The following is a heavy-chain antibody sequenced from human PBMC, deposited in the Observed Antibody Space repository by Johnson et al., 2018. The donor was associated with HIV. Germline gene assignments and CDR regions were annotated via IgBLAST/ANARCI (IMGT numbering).Heavy chain of an antibody. CDR2: IYSGGST. Sequence: EVQLVESGGGLVQPGGSLRLSCAASGFTVSSNYMSWVRQAPGKGLEWVSVIYSGGSTYYADSVKGRFTISRDNSKNTLYLQMNSLRAEDTAVYYCARDDLRDTGAFDIWGQGTMVTVSS. CDR1: GFTVSSNY. CDR3: ARDDLRDTGAFDI. D-gene: IGHD2-8*02. V-gene: IGHV3-66*02. J-gene: IGHJ3*02.